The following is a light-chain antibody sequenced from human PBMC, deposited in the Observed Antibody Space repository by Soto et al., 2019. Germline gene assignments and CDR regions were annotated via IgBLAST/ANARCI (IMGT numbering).Light chain of an antibody. CDR2: EVN. V-gene: IGLV2-14*01. CDR1: SSDVGGYNY. Sequence: QSALTQPASVSGSPGQTITISCTGSSSDVGGYNYVSWYQQHPGKVPKLMIYEVNNRPSGVSNRFSGSKSGNTASLTISGLQAEDEADYYCSSYAGSNNVVFGGGTKLTVL. J-gene: IGLJ2*01. CDR3: SSYAGSNNVV.